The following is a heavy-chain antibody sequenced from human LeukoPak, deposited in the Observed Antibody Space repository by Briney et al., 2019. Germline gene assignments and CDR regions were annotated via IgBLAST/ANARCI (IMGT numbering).Heavy chain of an antibody. CDR3: ATYQGYNYGPFDY. Sequence: GGSLRLSSAASGFTFSSYWMSWVRQAPGKGLEWVANIKEDGSEQCYVDSVKGRFTISRDNAKNSLYLQMNSLRAEDTAVYYCATYQGYNYGPFDYWGQGTLVTVSS. CDR1: GFTFSSYW. V-gene: IGHV3-7*05. CDR2: IKEDGSEQ. J-gene: IGHJ4*02. D-gene: IGHD5-18*01.